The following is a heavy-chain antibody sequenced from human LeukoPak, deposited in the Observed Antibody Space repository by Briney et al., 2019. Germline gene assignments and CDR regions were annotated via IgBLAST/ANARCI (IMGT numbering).Heavy chain of an antibody. D-gene: IGHD3-22*01. J-gene: IGHJ4*02. CDR3: ARDSGYYGLFDY. CDR2: IKQDGSEK. Sequence: PGGSLRLSCAASRFTFSSYWMSWVRQAPGKGLEWVANIKQDGSEKYYVDSVKDRFTISRDNAKNSLYLQMNSLRAEDTAIYYCARDSGYYGLFDYWGQGTLVTVSS. CDR1: RFTFSSYW. V-gene: IGHV3-7*01.